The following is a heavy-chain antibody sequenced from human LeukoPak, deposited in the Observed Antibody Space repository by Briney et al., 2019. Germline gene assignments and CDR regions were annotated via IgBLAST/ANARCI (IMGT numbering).Heavy chain of an antibody. CDR2: VSGGGVTT. D-gene: IGHD6-19*01. V-gene: IGHV3-23*01. J-gene: IGHJ4*02. CDR3: PKQSYASGWNPFDY. Sequence: GGSLRLSCAASGFTFSSYALSWVRQAPGKGLEWVSTVSGGGVTTYYADSAKGRFTISRDNSKNTLYLQMNSLTAEDTAVYYCPKQSYASGWNPFDYWGQGILVTVSS. CDR1: GFTFSSYA.